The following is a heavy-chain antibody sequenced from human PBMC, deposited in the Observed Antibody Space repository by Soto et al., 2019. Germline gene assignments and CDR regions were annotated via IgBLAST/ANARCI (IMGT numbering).Heavy chain of an antibody. V-gene: IGHV3-30-3*01. D-gene: IGHD2-8*01. J-gene: IGHJ4*02. Sequence: GGSLRLSCAASGFTFGSYAVHWVRQAPGKGLEWVAVISYDGSNIYYADSVKGRFTISRDNSKNTLYLQMNSLRAEDTAVYYCASEAHGPYFDYWGQGTLVTVSS. CDR3: ASEAHGPYFDY. CDR2: ISYDGSNI. CDR1: GFTFGSYA.